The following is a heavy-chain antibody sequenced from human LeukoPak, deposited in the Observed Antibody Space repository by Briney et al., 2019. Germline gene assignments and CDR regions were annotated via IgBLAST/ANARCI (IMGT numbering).Heavy chain of an antibody. J-gene: IGHJ5*02. D-gene: IGHD3-9*01. Sequence: GASVKVSCKASGYTFTGYYMHWVRQAPGQGLEWMGWINPNSGGTNYAQKFQGGVTMTRDTSISTAYMELSRLRSDDTAVYYCARTGLIRYFDWLSPPNWFDPWGQGTLVTVSS. V-gene: IGHV1-2*02. CDR3: ARTGLIRYFDWLSPPNWFDP. CDR1: GYTFTGYY. CDR2: INPNSGGT.